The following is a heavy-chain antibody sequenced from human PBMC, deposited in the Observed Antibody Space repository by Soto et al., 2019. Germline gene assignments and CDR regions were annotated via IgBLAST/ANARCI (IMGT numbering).Heavy chain of an antibody. Sequence: GGSLRLSCAASGFTVSSNYMSWVRQAPGKGLEWVSVIYSGGSTYCADSVKGRFTISRDNSKNTLYLQMNSLRAEDTAVYYCAREGDSSSLYGMDVWGQGTTVTVSS. CDR1: GFTVSSNY. CDR3: AREGDSSSLYGMDV. CDR2: IYSGGST. V-gene: IGHV3-53*01. D-gene: IGHD6-6*01. J-gene: IGHJ6*02.